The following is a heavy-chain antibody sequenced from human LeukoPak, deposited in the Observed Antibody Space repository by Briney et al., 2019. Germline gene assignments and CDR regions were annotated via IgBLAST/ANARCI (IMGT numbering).Heavy chain of an antibody. CDR2: IYYSGST. D-gene: IGHD3-10*01. CDR1: GGSISSSSYY. V-gene: IGHV4-39*01. CDR3: ARLVYWYFDL. Sequence: PSETLSLTCTVSGGSISSSSYYWGWIRQPPGKGLEWIGSIYYSGSTYYNPSLKGRVTISVDTSKKQLSLKLSSVTAADTAVYYCARLVYWYFDLWGRGTLVTVSS. J-gene: IGHJ2*01.